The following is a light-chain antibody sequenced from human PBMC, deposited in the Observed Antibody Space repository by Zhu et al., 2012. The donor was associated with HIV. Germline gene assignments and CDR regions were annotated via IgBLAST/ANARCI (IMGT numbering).Light chain of an antibody. Sequence: EKVMTQSPATLSVSPGERATLSCRASQSVSSNLAWYQQKPGQAPRLLIYGASTRATGIPAKFSGSGSGTEFTLTISSLQSEDFAVYYCQQYNSWPYTFGQGTKVEIK. CDR2: GAS. CDR1: QSVSSN. V-gene: IGKV3-15*01. J-gene: IGKJ2*01. CDR3: QQYNSWPYT.